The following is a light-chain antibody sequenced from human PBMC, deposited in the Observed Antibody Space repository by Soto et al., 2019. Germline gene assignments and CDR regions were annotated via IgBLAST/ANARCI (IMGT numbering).Light chain of an antibody. CDR3: QQSYTTPIT. CDR1: QDISNY. CDR2: DAS. Sequence: DIQMTQSPSSLSASVGDRVIITCQASQDISNYLNWYQQKPGKAPKLLIYDASNLETGVPSRFSGSGSGTDFTFTISSLQPEDIATYYCQQSYTTPITFGQGTRLEIK. V-gene: IGKV1-33*01. J-gene: IGKJ5*01.